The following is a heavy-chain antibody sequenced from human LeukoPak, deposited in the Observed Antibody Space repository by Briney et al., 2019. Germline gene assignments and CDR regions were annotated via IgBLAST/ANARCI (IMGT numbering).Heavy chain of an antibody. CDR1: GASISSGGYY. J-gene: IGHJ1*01. CDR2: IYHSGSP. V-gene: IGHV4-30-2*01. Sequence: SETLSLTCTVSGASISSGGYYWTWFRQPPGKGLEWIGYIYHSGSPYYNPSPKSQVTISVASSKNQFSLKLSSVTAADTAVYDCARGDQYSSSSCQQWGEGTQVTVPP. D-gene: IGHD6-13*01. CDR3: ARGDQYSSSSCQQ.